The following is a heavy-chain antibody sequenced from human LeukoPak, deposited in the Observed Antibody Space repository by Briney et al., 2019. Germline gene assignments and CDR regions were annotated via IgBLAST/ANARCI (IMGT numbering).Heavy chain of an antibody. J-gene: IGHJ6*03. CDR3: ARDLYYYYYMDV. V-gene: IGHV1-2*02. CDR2: INPNSGGT. Sequence: PGASVKVSCKASGYTFTGYYMHWVRQAPGQGLEWMGWINPNSGGTNYAQKFQGRVTMTRDTSISTAYMELSRLRSDDTAVYYCARDLYYYYYMDVWDKGTTVTVSS. CDR1: GYTFTGYY.